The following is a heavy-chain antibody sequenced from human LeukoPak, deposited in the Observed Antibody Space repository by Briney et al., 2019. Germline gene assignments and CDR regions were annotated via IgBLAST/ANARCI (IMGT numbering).Heavy chain of an antibody. J-gene: IGHJ6*03. CDR2: INWNGGST. CDR1: GFTFDDYG. D-gene: IGHD2-8*01. Sequence: GGSLRLSCAASGFTFDDYGMSWVRQAPGKGLEWVSGINWNGGSTGYADSVKGRFTISRDNAKNSLYLQMNSLRAEDTALYYCARVSCTNGVCYTSNYYYHYMDVWGNGTTVTVSS. V-gene: IGHV3-20*04. CDR3: ARVSCTNGVCYTSNYYYHYMDV.